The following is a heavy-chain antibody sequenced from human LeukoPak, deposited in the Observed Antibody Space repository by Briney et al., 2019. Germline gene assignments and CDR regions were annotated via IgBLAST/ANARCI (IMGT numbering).Heavy chain of an antibody. J-gene: IGHJ4*02. CDR1: GGPISSSSYF. CDR3: AREYSSGWVDY. V-gene: IGHV4-39*02. Sequence: SETLSLICTVSGGPISSSSYFWGWIRQPPGKGLGGNRRIYYSGSTYSNPAPKSRVTISVDTSKNRCSLRLSSVSAADTAVYDCAREYSSGWVDYWGQGTLVTVSS. D-gene: IGHD6-19*01. CDR2: IYYSGST.